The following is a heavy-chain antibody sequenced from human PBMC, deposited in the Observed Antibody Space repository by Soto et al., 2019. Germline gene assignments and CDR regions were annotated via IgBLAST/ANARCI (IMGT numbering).Heavy chain of an antibody. CDR3: ARDAAGGLFDY. CDR2: INPYNGNT. D-gene: IGHD3-16*01. CDR1: GYTFTSYG. Sequence: QVQLVQSGAEVKKPGASVKVSCKASGYTFTSYGISWVRQAPGQGLEWMGWINPYNGNTKYAQKCQGRVTMTTDTSTSRGSMELRSRRSDDTAVYYCARDAAGGLFDYWGQGTLVTVSS. J-gene: IGHJ4*02. V-gene: IGHV1-18*01.